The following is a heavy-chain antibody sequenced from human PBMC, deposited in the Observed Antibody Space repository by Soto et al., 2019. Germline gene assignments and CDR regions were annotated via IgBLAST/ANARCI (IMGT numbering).Heavy chain of an antibody. D-gene: IGHD6-13*01. CDR3: AKENQHLVHDY. Sequence: QVQLVESGGGVVRPGRSLRLTCAASGFTFRNYGMHWVRQAPGKGLEWVAVISHDGSDKYYADSMKGRFIISRDNSENTLFLNMNSLKPEDTGVYYCAKENQHLVHDYWGQGTLVTVSS. CDR1: GFTFRNYG. J-gene: IGHJ4*02. V-gene: IGHV3-30*18. CDR2: ISHDGSDK.